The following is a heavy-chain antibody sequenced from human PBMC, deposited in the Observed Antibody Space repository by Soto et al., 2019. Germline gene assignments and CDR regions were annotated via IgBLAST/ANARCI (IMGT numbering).Heavy chain of an antibody. D-gene: IGHD6-13*01. CDR1: VGTFSSYA. V-gene: IGHV1-69*13. CDR3: ARESSSWDYYYYGMDV. J-gene: IGHJ6*02. Sequence: SVKVSCKASVGTFSSYAISWVRQAPGQGLEWMGGIIPIFGTANYAQKFQGRVTITADESTSTAYMELSSLRSEDTAVYYCARESSSWDYYYYGMDVWGQGTTVTVSS. CDR2: IIPIFGTA.